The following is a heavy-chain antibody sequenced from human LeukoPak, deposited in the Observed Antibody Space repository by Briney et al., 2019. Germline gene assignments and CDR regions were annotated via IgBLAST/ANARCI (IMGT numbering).Heavy chain of an antibody. J-gene: IGHJ3*02. Sequence: ASVTVSCKASGYTFTSYAMNWVRQAPGQGLEWMGWINTNTGNPTYAQGFTGRFVFSLDTSVSTAYLQISSLKAEDTAVYYCARDLPYSYDFWSGAAHAFDIWGQGTMVTVSS. D-gene: IGHD3-3*01. CDR3: ARDLPYSYDFWSGAAHAFDI. CDR2: INTNTGNP. CDR1: GYTFTSYA. V-gene: IGHV7-4-1*02.